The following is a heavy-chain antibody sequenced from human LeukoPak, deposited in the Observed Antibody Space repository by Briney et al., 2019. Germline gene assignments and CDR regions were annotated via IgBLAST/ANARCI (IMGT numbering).Heavy chain of an antibody. J-gene: IGHJ4*02. CDR3: ARFRYGNPLDY. V-gene: IGHV1-18*01. Sequence: ASVKVSCKASGYTFTSYGINWARQAPGQGLEWMGWISAYNGNTNYAQKLQDRVTMTTDTSTSTAYMELRSLRSDDTAVYYCARFRYGNPLDYWGQGTLVTVSS. CDR1: GYTFTSYG. CDR2: ISAYNGNT. D-gene: IGHD5-18*01.